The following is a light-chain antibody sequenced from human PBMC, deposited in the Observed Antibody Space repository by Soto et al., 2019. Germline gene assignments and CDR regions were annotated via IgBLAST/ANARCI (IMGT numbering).Light chain of an antibody. V-gene: IGLV2-8*01. CDR1: GSDVGAYNY. CDR3: SSYAGSNNLV. CDR2: DVS. J-gene: IGLJ2*01. Sequence: QLVLTQPPSASGSPGQSVTISCTGAGSDVGAYNYVSWYQHHPGKAPKLIIYDVSKRPSGVPDRFSGSKSGNTASLTVSGLQAEDEADYYCSSYAGSNNLVFGGGTKLTVL.